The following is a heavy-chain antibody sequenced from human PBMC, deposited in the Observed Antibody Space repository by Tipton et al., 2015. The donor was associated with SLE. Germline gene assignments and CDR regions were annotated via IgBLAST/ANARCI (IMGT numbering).Heavy chain of an antibody. J-gene: IGHJ5*01. V-gene: IGHV4-39*07. CDR3: AKDVGLVSTDYLPTDS. CDR2: IYSSGYT. Sequence: TLSLTCTVSGGSITSSSYYWVWIRQPPGKGLEWIGSIYSSGYTYYNPSLKSRISISVDTSKSQFSLKLNSVTAADTAVYYCAKDVGLVSTDYLPTDSWGQGTVVTVSS. D-gene: IGHD3/OR15-3a*01. CDR1: GGSITSSSYY.